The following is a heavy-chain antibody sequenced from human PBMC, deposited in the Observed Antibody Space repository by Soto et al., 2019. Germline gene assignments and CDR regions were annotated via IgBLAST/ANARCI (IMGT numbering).Heavy chain of an antibody. Sequence: ASVKVSCKASGGTFSSYTISWVRQAPGQGLEWMGRIIPILGIANYAQKFQGRVTITADKSTSTAYMELSSLRSEDTAVYYCARGSADCSGGSCFDYWGQGTLVTVSS. CDR1: GGTFSSYT. D-gene: IGHD2-15*01. J-gene: IGHJ4*02. CDR3: ARGSADCSGGSCFDY. V-gene: IGHV1-69*02. CDR2: IIPILGIA.